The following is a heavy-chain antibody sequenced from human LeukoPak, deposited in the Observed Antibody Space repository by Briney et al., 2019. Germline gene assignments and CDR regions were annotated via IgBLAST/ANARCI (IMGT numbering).Heavy chain of an antibody. J-gene: IGHJ1*01. V-gene: IGHV1-2*02. CDR1: GYTFTGHY. Sequence: ASVKVSCKASGYTFTGHYMHWVRQAPGQGLEWMGWINPNSGGTNYAQKFQGRVTMTRDTSISTAYMELSRLRSDDTAVYYCARPYGDFEYFQHWGQGTLVTVSS. CDR3: ARPYGDFEYFQH. CDR2: INPNSGGT. D-gene: IGHD4-17*01.